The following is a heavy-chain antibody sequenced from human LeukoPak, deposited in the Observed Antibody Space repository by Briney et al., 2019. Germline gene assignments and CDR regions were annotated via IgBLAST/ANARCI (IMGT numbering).Heavy chain of an antibody. CDR3: ARGRDYGDP. J-gene: IGHJ5*02. D-gene: IGHD4-17*01. CDR2: ISTYNGDT. CDR1: GYTFTNYD. Sequence: ASVKVSCKASGYTFTNYDINWVRQAPGQGLEWMGWISTYNGDTNYAQNLQGRVTMTTDTSTSTAYMELRRLRSDDTAVYFCARGRDYGDPWGQGTLVTVSS. V-gene: IGHV1-18*01.